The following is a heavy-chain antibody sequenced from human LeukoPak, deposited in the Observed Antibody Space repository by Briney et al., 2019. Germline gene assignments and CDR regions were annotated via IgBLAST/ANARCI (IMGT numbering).Heavy chain of an antibody. CDR2: IDQDGSDK. J-gene: IGHJ4*02. CDR1: GFTFSSHW. V-gene: IGHV3-7*01. CDR3: ARDMASSSWLTFDY. D-gene: IGHD6-13*01. Sequence: GGSLRLSCAASGFTFSSHWMSWVRQAPGKGLEWVASIDQDGSDKFSVGSVRGRFTISRDNARNSMYLQMSSLRAEDTAVYYCARDMASSSWLTFDYWGQGTLVTVSS.